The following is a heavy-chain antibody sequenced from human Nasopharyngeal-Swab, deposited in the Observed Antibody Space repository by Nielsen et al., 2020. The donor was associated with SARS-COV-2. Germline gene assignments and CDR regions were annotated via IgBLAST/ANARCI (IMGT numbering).Heavy chain of an antibody. CDR1: CGAVSVTTHF. V-gene: IGHV4-39*01. J-gene: IGHJ4*02. CDR3: ARGYGSFPYYFDH. D-gene: IGHD1-26*01. Sequence: SETLSLTCPVSCGAVSVTTHFCGWIRKPPGKGREWIGKVYYSGSTYYNPSLKSRVTISVDTSKNQFSLKLNSVTATDTAVYYCARGYGSFPYYFDHWGQGTLVTVSS. CDR2: VYYSGST.